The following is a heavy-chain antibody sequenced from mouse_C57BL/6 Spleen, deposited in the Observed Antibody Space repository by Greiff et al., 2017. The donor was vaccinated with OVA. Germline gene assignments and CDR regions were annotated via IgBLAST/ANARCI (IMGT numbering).Heavy chain of an antibody. V-gene: IGHV1-9*01. Sequence: QVQLQQSGAELMKPGASVKLSCKATGYTFTGYWIEWVKQRPGHGLEWIGEILPGSGSTNYNEKFKGKATFTADTYSNTAYMQLSGLTTEDSAIYYCARGGAYYAMDYWGQGTSVTVSS. CDR3: ARGGAYYAMDY. J-gene: IGHJ4*01. CDR1: GYTFTGYW. CDR2: ILPGSGST.